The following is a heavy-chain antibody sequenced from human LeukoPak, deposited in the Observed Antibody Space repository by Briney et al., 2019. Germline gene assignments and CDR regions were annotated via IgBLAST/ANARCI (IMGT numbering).Heavy chain of an antibody. D-gene: IGHD6-13*01. CDR1: GFTFSSYS. Sequence: GGSLRLSCAASGFTFSSYSMNWVRQAPGKGLEWVSSISSSSSYIYYADSVKGRFTISRDNAKNSLYLQMNSLRAEDTAVYYCARDGAAAVNYFDYWGQGTLVTVSS. CDR3: ARDGAAAVNYFDY. CDR2: ISSSSSYI. J-gene: IGHJ4*02. V-gene: IGHV3-21*01.